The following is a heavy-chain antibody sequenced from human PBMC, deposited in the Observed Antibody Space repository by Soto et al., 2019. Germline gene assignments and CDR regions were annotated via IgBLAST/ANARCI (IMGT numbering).Heavy chain of an antibody. V-gene: IGHV1-18*01. Sequence: QVQLVQSGSEVKKPGASVKVSCKASGYSFNSYGISWVRQAPGQGLEWLGWISPYDDKTKYAQSIQGRVTMTTDTTTRKAYMEMRSLRSDDPAVYYCARGCYYASSGSRNYQHYGLDAWRQVTMD. J-gene: IGHJ6*01. CDR1: GYSFNSYG. D-gene: IGHD3-22*01. CDR3: ARGCYYASSGSRNYQHYGLDAWRQVTMD. CDR2: ISPYDDKT.